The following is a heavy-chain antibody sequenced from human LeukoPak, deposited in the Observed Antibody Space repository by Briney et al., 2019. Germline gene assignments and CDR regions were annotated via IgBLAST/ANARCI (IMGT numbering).Heavy chain of an antibody. CDR1: GYTFTGYY. D-gene: IGHD6-13*01. Sequence: GASVKVSCNTSGYTFTGYYLHWVRQAPGQGLEWMGWINPNSGATDYAQRLQGRVTMTRHTSISTAYMELNSLTSDDTAVYFCARGPHIAAAGTGPQTYWGQGTLVTVSS. CDR2: INPNSGAT. J-gene: IGHJ4*02. CDR3: ARGPHIAAAGTGPQTY. V-gene: IGHV1-2*02.